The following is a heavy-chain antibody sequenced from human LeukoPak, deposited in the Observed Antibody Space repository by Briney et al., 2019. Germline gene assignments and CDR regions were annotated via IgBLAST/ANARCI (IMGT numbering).Heavy chain of an antibody. CDR3: ASFLVVADAFDI. J-gene: IGHJ3*02. V-gene: IGHV3-7*01. D-gene: IGHD3-22*01. CDR1: GFTFSSYW. Sequence: GGSLRLSCAASGFTFSSYWMSWVRQAPGKGLEWVANIKQDGSEKYYVDSVKGRFTISRDNAKNSLYLQTNSLRAEDTAVYYCASFLVVADAFDIWGQGTMVTVSS. CDR2: IKQDGSEK.